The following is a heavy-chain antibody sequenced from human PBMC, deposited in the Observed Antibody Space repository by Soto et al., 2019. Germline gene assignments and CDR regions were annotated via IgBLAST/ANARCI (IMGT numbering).Heavy chain of an antibody. CDR2: IFYLGSS. CDR1: GDSIISSDFY. V-gene: IGHV4-39*07. D-gene: IGHD6-19*01. CDR3: ARDSASSGWYYWFDP. Sequence: SETLSLTCTVSGDSIISSDFYWGWVRQPPGKGLEWIGSIFYLGSSYYNPSLKSRVTISVDTSKNQFSLKLSSVTAADTAVYYCARDSASSGWYYWFDPWGQGTLVTVSS. J-gene: IGHJ5*02.